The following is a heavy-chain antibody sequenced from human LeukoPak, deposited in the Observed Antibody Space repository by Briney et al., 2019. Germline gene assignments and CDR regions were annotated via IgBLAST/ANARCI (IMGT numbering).Heavy chain of an antibody. D-gene: IGHD6-19*01. V-gene: IGHV3-7*01. J-gene: IGHJ5*02. CDR3: ARDLLGSSGWSNWFDP. Sequence: GGSRRLSCAASGFTFSSYWMSWVRQAPGKGLEWVANIKQDGSEKYYVDSVKGRFTISRDNAKNSLYLQMNSLRAEDTAVYYCARDLLGSSGWSNWFDPWGQGTLVTVSS. CDR2: IKQDGSEK. CDR1: GFTFSSYW.